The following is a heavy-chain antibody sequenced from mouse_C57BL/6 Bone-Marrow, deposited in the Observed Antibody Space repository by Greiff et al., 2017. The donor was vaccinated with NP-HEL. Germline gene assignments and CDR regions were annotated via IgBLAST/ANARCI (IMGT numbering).Heavy chain of an antibody. CDR1: GLHIKDDY. V-gene: IGHV14-4*01. CDR3: TTGDY. CDR2: LDPEYGDT. J-gene: IGHJ2*01. Sequence: VQLKQSGAELVRPGASVKLFCTASGLHIKDDYLHWVKQRPEQGLEWIGWLDPEYGDTEYASKFQDKATRTADTSSNTAYLQLSSLTSEDTAVYYCTTGDYWGQGTTLTVSS.